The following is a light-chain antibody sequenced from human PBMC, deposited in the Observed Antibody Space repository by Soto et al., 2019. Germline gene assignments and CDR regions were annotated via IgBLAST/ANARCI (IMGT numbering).Light chain of an antibody. CDR1: SGSIASNY. J-gene: IGLJ3*02. CDR3: QSFDSSNQV. CDR2: EDN. V-gene: IGLV6-57*01. Sequence: NFILTQPHSVSASPGKTVTISCTRSSGSIASNYVQWYQQRPGSSPTTVIFEDNQRPSGVPDRFSGSIDSSSNSASLTISGLKTEDEADYYCQSFDSSNQVFGGGTKLTVL.